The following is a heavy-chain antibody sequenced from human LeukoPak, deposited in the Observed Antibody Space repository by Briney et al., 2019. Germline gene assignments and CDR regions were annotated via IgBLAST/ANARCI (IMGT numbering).Heavy chain of an antibody. V-gene: IGHV3-21*01. CDR2: ISSSGDYM. CDR1: GFTFYRYS. J-gene: IGHJ3*02. Sequence: GGSLRVSCAASGFTFYRYSMNWVRQAPGKGLEWVSSISSSGDYMHYADSVKGRFTISRDNAKNSLYLQMNSLRAEDTAVYYCARTDRMQGHAFDIWGQGTMVTVSS. CDR3: ARTDRMQGHAFDI.